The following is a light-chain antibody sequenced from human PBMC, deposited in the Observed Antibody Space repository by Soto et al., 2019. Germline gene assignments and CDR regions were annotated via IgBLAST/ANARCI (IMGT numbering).Light chain of an antibody. V-gene: IGLV1-44*01. CDR2: SNN. J-gene: IGLJ2*01. CDR3: AAWDDSLNGVV. CDR1: RFNIGRNT. Sequence: QSVLTQPPSASGTPGQWVTISCSGSRFNIGRNTVNWYQQLPGSAPKLLIYSNNQRPSGVPDRFSGSRSGTSASLAISGLQSEDEADYYCAAWDDSLNGVVFGGGTKVTVL.